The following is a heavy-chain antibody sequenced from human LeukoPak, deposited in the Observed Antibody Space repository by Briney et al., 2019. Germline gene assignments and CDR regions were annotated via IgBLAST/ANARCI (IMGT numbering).Heavy chain of an antibody. CDR2: ISGSGGST. D-gene: IGHD2-15*01. J-gene: IGHJ4*02. V-gene: IGHV3-23*01. CDR1: GFTFSSYA. CDR3: AKEERYRVPDGALVVVAATNY. Sequence: GGSLRLSCAASGFTFSSYAMSWVRQAPGKGLEWVSAISGSGGSTYYADSVKGRFIISRDNSKNTLYLQMNSLRAEDTAVYYCAKEERYRVPDGALVVVAATNYWGQGTLVTVSS.